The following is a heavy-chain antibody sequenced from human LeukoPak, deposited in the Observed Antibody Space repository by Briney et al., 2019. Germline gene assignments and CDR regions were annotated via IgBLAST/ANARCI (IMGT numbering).Heavy chain of an antibody. V-gene: IGHV3-9*01. CDR3: AKGACSSISCYIDY. J-gene: IGHJ4*02. Sequence: PGGSLRLSCAASGFMFDDYAMHWVRQAPGKGLEWVSGIKWNSGSIGYVDSVKGRFTISRDNAKNSLYLQMNSLRAEDTAFYFCAKGACSSISCYIDYWGQGTLVTVSS. CDR2: IKWNSGSI. D-gene: IGHD2-2*01. CDR1: GFMFDDYA.